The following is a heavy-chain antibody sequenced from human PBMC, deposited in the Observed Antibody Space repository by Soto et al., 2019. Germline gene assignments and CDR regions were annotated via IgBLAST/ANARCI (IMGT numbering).Heavy chain of an antibody. J-gene: IGHJ6*02. CDR3: ASAAVWGVMVYYYYGMDV. CDR1: GGTFSSYT. V-gene: IGHV1-69*02. Sequence: QVQLVQSGAEVKKPGSSVKVSCKASGGTFSSYTISWVRQAPGQGLEWMGRIIPILGIANYAQKFQGRVTITADKSTSTAYMELSSLRSEDTAVYYCASAAVWGVMVYYYYGMDVWGQGTTVTVSS. CDR2: IIPILGIA. D-gene: IGHD3-10*01.